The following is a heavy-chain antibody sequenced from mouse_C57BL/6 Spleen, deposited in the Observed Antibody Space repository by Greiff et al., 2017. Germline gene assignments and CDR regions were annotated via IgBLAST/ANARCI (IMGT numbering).Heavy chain of an antibody. CDR1: GFTFSSYG. CDR3: ASLIYEFRRHHFDD. Sequence: EVQLVESGGDLVKPGGSLKLSCAASGFTFSSYGMSWVRQTPDKRLEWVATISSGGSYTYYPDSVKGRFTISRDNAKNTLYLQMSSLKSEDTAMYYCASLIYEFRRHHFDDWGEGTTLTVSS. J-gene: IGHJ2*01. D-gene: IGHD2-3*01. CDR2: ISSGGSYT. V-gene: IGHV5-6*01.